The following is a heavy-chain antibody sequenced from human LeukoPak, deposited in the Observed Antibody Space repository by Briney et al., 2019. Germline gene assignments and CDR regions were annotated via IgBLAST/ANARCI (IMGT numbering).Heavy chain of an antibody. CDR1: GYTFTGHY. CDR2: VNPASGGT. CDR3: AGQKDPRPIDY. Sequence: ASVKVSCKASGYTFTGHYMHWVRQAPGQGLEWMGWVNPASGGTNYAQKFQGRVTMTRDTSIATAYMELNELTSDDTAVYYCAGQKDPRPIDYWGQGTLVTVSS. V-gene: IGHV1-2*02. J-gene: IGHJ4*02.